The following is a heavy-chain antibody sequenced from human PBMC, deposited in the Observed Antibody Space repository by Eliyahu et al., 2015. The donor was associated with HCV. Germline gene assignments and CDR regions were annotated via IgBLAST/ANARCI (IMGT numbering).Heavy chain of an antibody. Sequence: EVQLVESGGGLVKPGGSLRLSCAASGFTFXNAWMSWVRXATGKGVEWVGRIKSKTEGGTTDYAAXVKGRFTISRDXSKNTLYLQMNSLKTEDTAVYYCTTGVAFLEWLSQPKLDAFDIWGXGTMVTVSS. CDR3: TTGVAFLEWLSQPKLDAFDI. CDR1: GFTFXNAW. D-gene: IGHD3-3*01. V-gene: IGHV3-15*01. J-gene: IGHJ3*02. CDR2: IKSKTEGGTT.